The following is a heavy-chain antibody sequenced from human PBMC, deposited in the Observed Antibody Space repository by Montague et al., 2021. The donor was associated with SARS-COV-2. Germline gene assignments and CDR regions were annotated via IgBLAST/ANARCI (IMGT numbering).Heavy chain of an antibody. V-gene: IGHV4-61*02. CDR2: IYTSGST. CDR3: ARDYKGYCSGGSCSYYYNGMDV. J-gene: IGHJ6*02. D-gene: IGHD2-15*01. CDR1: GGSISSGSYY. Sequence: TLSLTCTVSGGSISSGSYYWSWIRQPAGKGLEWIGRIYTSGSTNYNPSLKSRVTISVDTSKNQFSLKLSSVTAADTAVYYCARDYKGYCSGGSCSYYYNGMDVWGQGTTVTVSS.